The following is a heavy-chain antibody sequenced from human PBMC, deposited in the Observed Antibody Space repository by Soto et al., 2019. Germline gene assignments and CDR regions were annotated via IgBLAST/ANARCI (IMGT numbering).Heavy chain of an antibody. CDR2: ISWNSGSI. D-gene: IGHD6-13*01. J-gene: IGHJ4*02. CDR1: GFTFDDYA. Sequence: EVQLVESGGGLVQPGRSLRLSCAASGFTFDDYAMHWVRQAPGKGLEWDAGISWNSGSIGYAYSVKGRFTISRDNAKNSLYRQMNSLRAEDTALYYCAKAQNSSPGSYFDYWGQGTLVTVSS. V-gene: IGHV3-9*01. CDR3: AKAQNSSPGSYFDY.